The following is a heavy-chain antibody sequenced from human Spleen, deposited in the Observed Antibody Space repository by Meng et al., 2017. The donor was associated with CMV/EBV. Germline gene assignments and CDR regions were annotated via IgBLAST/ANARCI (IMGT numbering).Heavy chain of an antibody. D-gene: IGHD3-3*01. V-gene: IGHV4-39*07. CDR2: IHHSGST. CDR3: ATYGNTIFGVMDV. Sequence: SETLSLTCSVSGGSISADTYYWGWIRQPPGKGLEWIGSIHHSGSTNYNPSLKSRVAMSVVTSKNQFSLKLSSVVAADTGMYYCATYGNTIFGVMDVWGQGTTVTVSS. CDR1: GGSISADTYY. J-gene: IGHJ6*02.